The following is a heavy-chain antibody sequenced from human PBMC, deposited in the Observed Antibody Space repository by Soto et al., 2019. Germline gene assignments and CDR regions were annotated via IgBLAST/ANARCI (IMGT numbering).Heavy chain of an antibody. V-gene: IGHV3-33*01. CDR3: ARERSSGWYYNAYYYYGMDV. J-gene: IGHJ6*02. D-gene: IGHD6-19*01. CDR1: GFTFSSYG. Sequence: PGGSLRLSCAASGFTFSSYGMHWVRQAPGKGLEWVAVIWYDGSNKYYADSVKGRFTISRDNSKNTLYLQMNSLRAEDTAVYYCARERSSGWYYNAYYYYGMDVWGQGTTVTVSS. CDR2: IWYDGSNK.